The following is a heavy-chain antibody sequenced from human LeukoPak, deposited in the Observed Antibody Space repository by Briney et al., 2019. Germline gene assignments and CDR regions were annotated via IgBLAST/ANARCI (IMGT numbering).Heavy chain of an antibody. V-gene: IGHV3-53*01. CDR2: IYSGGST. D-gene: IGHD3-22*01. Sequence: GGSLRLSCAASGFTVSSNYMSWVRQAPGKGLEWVSVIYSGGSTYYADSVKGRFTISRDNSKNTLYLQMNSLRAEDTAVYYCARDRGYYYDSSGYFSWGQGTLVTVSS. CDR3: ARDRGYYYDSSGYFS. J-gene: IGHJ5*02. CDR1: GFTVSSNY.